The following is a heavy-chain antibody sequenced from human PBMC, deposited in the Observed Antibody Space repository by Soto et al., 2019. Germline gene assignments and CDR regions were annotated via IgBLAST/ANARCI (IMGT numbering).Heavy chain of an antibody. J-gene: IGHJ6*03. CDR1: GGSISSYY. D-gene: IGHD1-7*01. Sequence: PSETLSLTCTVSGGSISSYYWSWIRQPPGKGLEWIGCIYYSGSTNYNPSLKGRVTISVDTSKNQFSLKLSSVTAADTAVYYCARVLSWNYADYYYYMDVWGKGTTVTVSS. CDR3: ARVLSWNYADYYYYMDV. V-gene: IGHV4-59*01. CDR2: IYYSGST.